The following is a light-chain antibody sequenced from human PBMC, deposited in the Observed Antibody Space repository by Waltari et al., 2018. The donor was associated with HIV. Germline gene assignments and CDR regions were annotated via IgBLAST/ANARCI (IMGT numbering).Light chain of an antibody. CDR3: RQGTHWPPFCT. Sequence: DVVMTQSPLSLPVTLGQPASTSSWASQSLVYSDGNTYLNWFQQRPEQSPRRLILKVSNWESRNPDRLRGSGSGTDFTLKISRVQAEDVGVYYCRQGTHWPPFCTFGGGTNGESK. CDR2: KVS. J-gene: IGKJ4*01. V-gene: IGKV2D-30*01. CDR1: QSLVYSDGNTY.